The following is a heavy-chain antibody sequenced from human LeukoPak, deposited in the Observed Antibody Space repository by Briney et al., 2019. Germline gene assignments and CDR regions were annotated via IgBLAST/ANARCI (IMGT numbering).Heavy chain of an antibody. D-gene: IGHD3-22*01. CDR1: GFTFSSYA. J-gene: IGHJ4*02. CDR2: ISYDGSNK. Sequence: GGSLRLSCAASGFTFSSYAMHWVRQAPGKGLEWVAVISYDGSNKYYADSVKGRFTISRDNSKDTLYLQLNSLRPKDTAVYYCAKQRGQTYYFDSSDYWGQGTLVTVSS. V-gene: IGHV3-30*04. CDR3: AKQRGQTYYFDSSDY.